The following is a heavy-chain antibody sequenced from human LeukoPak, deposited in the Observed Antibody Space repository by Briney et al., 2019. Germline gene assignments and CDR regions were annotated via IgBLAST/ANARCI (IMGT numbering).Heavy chain of an antibody. D-gene: IGHD1-7*01. CDR3: VKRTVNYPFDF. CDR1: GFTLSSFA. CDR2: ISGSGGST. J-gene: IGHJ4*02. V-gene: IGHV3-23*01. Sequence: PGGSLRLSCAASGFTLSSFAMNWVRQAPGKGLEWVSAISGSGGSTFYADSVKGRFTTSRDNSENTLYLQMNSLRAEDTAVYYCVKRTVNYPFDFWGQGTLLTVSS.